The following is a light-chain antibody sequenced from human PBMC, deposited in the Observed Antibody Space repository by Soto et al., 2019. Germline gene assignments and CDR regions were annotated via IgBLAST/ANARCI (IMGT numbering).Light chain of an antibody. J-gene: IGKJ1*01. V-gene: IGKV3-15*01. Sequence: EIVMTQSPATLSVSPGERATLSCRASQSVSSNLAWYQQKPGQAPRLLIYGASTRATGLPARFTGSGSGTEFTLTISSLQSKDFAVYYCHQYNNWPPWTFGQGTKVEIK. CDR1: QSVSSN. CDR3: HQYNNWPPWT. CDR2: GAS.